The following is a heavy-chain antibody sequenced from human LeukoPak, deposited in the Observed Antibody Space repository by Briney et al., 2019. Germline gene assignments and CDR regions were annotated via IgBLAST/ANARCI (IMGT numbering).Heavy chain of an antibody. Sequence: GGSLRLSCAASGFTFSSYSMNWVRQAPGKGLEWVSSISSSSSYIYYADSVKGRFTISRDNAKNSLYLQMNSLRAEDTAVYYCVRDLREQWQLVPYFDYWGQGTLVTVSS. V-gene: IGHV3-21*01. CDR1: GFTFSSYS. CDR3: VRDLREQWQLVPYFDY. J-gene: IGHJ4*02. CDR2: ISSSSSYI. D-gene: IGHD6-13*01.